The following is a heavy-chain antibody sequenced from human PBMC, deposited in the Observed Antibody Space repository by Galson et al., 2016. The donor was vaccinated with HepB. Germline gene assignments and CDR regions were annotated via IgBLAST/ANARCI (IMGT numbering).Heavy chain of an antibody. Sequence: LRLSCAASGFIVSSHYMNWVRQAPGKGLEWVSIIYSGGATYYADSVKGRFTISRDNPKNTVYLQMNSLRDEDTAVYYCARDPGRIAAAGHLDSWGQGTLVTVSS. CDR2: IYSGGAT. J-gene: IGHJ4*02. CDR3: ARDPGRIAAAGHLDS. CDR1: GFIVSSHY. V-gene: IGHV3-53*01. D-gene: IGHD6-13*01.